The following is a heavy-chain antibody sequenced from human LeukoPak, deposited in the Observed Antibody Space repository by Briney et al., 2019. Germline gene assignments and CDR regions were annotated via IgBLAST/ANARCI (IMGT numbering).Heavy chain of an antibody. CDR1: GYTFTTHG. D-gene: IGHD1-26*01. CDR2: INPNSGGT. Sequence: GASVKVSCKASGYTFTTHGITWVRQAPGQGLEWVGWINPNSGGTNYAQKFQGRVTMTRDTSISTAYMELSRLRSDDTAVYYCARAGFRGSGSYLGYWGQGTLVTVSS. V-gene: IGHV1-2*02. J-gene: IGHJ4*02. CDR3: ARAGFRGSGSYLGY.